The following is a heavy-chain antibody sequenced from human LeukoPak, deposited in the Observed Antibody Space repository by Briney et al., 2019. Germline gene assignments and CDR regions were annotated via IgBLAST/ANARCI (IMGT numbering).Heavy chain of an antibody. J-gene: IGHJ4*02. CDR2: IRYDGSNK. D-gene: IGHD4-17*01. Sequence: GGSLRLSCAASGFTFSSYGMHWVRQAPGKGLEWVAFIRYDGSNKYYADSVKGRFTISRDNSKNTLYLQMNSLRAEDTALYYCAKDRNIIHDYGDPYYFDYWGQGTLVTVSS. CDR1: GFTFSSYG. V-gene: IGHV3-30*02. CDR3: AKDRNIIHDYGDPYYFDY.